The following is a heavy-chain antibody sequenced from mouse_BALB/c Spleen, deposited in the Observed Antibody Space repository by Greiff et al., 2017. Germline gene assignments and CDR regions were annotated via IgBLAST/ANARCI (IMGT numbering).Heavy chain of an antibody. J-gene: IGHJ3*01. CDR2: INPSNGRT. Sequence: QVQLQQPGAELVKPGASVKLSCKASGYTFTSYWMHWVKQRPGQGLEWIGEINPSNGRTNYNEKFKRKATLTVDKSSSTAYMQLSSLTSEDSAVYYCTILRNRGFAYWGQGTLVTVSA. V-gene: IGHV1S81*02. CDR1: GYTFTSYW. CDR3: TILRNRGFAY.